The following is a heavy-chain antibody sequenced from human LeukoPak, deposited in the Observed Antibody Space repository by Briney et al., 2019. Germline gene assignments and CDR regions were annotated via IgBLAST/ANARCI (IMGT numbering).Heavy chain of an antibody. CDR3: ARDSINDVWSRYYSYYFDY. Sequence: ASVKVSCKASGYTFTSYYMHWVRQAPGQGLEWMGIINPSGDSISYAQKFQGRVTMTRDTSTSTVYMELSSLRSEDTAVYYCARDSINDVWSRYYSYYFDYWGQGTLVTVSS. CDR1: GYTFTSYY. J-gene: IGHJ4*02. D-gene: IGHD3-3*01. CDR2: INPSGDSI. V-gene: IGHV1-46*01.